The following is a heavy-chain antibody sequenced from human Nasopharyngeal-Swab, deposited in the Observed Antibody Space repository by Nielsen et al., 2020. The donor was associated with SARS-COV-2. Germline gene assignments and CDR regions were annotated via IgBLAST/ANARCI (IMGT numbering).Heavy chain of an antibody. CDR1: GFTFSSYW. J-gene: IGHJ6*02. Sequence: GESLKISCAASGFTFSSYWMSWVRQAPGKGLEWVANIKQDGSEKYDVDSVTGRFTISRENAKNSLYLQMNSLRAEDTAVYYCARVGLGYNWNYFDPHYYYGMDVWGQGTTVTVSS. CDR3: ARVGLGYNWNYFDPHYYYGMDV. D-gene: IGHD1-7*01. V-gene: IGHV3-7*03. CDR2: IKQDGSEK.